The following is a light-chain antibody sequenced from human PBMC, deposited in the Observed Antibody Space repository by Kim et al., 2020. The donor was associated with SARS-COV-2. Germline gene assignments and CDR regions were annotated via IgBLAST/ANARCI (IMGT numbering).Light chain of an antibody. J-gene: IGLJ1*01. CDR3: QSYDSSLNALI. CDR2: GNT. V-gene: IGLV1-40*01. Sequence: QSVLTQSPSVSGAPGQRVTISCTGSSSNIGAVYDVHWYQQLPGTAPKLLIYGNTNRPSGVPDRFSGSKSGTSASLAIAGLQAEDEADYYCQSYDSSLNALIFGAGTKVTV. CDR1: SSNIGAVYD.